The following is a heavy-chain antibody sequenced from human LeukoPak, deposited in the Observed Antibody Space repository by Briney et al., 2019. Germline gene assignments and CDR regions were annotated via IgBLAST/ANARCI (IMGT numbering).Heavy chain of an antibody. CDR1: GFTFGNYY. V-gene: IGHV3-30*18. CDR2: ISDDGNRK. D-gene: IGHD1-1*01. J-gene: IGHJ4*02. Sequence: GGSLRLSCAASGFTFGNYYMHWGRQAPGKGLEWVAVISDDGNRKYYADSVQGRFTISRDNSKNTLYLQMNSLRAEDTAVYFCVKDLSGYWTFDYWGQGTLVTVSS. CDR3: VKDLSGYWTFDY.